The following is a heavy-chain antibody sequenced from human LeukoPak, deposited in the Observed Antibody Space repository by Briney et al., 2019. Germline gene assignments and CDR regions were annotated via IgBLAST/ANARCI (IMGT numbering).Heavy chain of an antibody. CDR1: GYSFTTYW. D-gene: IGHD3-22*01. Sequence: GESLKISCKGSGYSFTTYWIGWVRQMPGKGLEWMGIIYPGDSGTRYSPSFQGQVTISADKSISTAYLQWSSLKASDTAMYYCARPLASGDSSGYEVYYWGQGTLVTVSS. V-gene: IGHV5-51*01. CDR2: IYPGDSGT. J-gene: IGHJ4*02. CDR3: ARPLASGDSSGYEVYY.